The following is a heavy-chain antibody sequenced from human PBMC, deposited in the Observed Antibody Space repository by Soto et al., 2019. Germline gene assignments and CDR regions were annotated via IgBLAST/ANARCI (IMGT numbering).Heavy chain of an antibody. Sequence: LRLSYAASGFTFSNNAMSWVSQAPGKGLEWVSSISGSGGNTYYAESVKGRFTISRDNSKNILYVQIKTLRAEDTAVYYCARGEVTRIEVMDVWGPGTTVTVSS. D-gene: IGHD2-21*02. J-gene: IGHJ6*02. CDR1: GFTFSNNA. CDR2: ISGSGGNT. CDR3: ARGEVTRIEVMDV. V-gene: IGHV3-23*01.